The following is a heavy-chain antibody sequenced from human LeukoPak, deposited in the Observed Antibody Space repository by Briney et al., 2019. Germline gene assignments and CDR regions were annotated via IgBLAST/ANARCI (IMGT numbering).Heavy chain of an antibody. Sequence: ASVKVSCKASGYTFTSYDINWVRQATGQGLEWMGWMDPNSGNTGYAQKFQGRVTITRNTSISTAYMELSSLRSEDTAVYYCAREGSSSFFSYYYMDVWGKGTTVTVSS. CDR1: GYTFTSYD. D-gene: IGHD6-6*01. J-gene: IGHJ6*03. V-gene: IGHV1-8*03. CDR2: MDPNSGNT. CDR3: AREGSSSFFSYYYMDV.